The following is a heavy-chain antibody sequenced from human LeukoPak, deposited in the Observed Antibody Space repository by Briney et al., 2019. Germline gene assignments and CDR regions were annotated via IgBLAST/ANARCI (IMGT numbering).Heavy chain of an antibody. D-gene: IGHD1-26*01. J-gene: IGHJ4*02. CDR3: AKDRGEWELLFDY. CDR1: GFTFSSYA. V-gene: IGHV3-30*04. Sequence: PGGSLRLSCAASGFTFSSYAMHWVRQAPGKGLEWVAVISYDGSNKYYADSVKGRFTISRDNSKNTLYLQMNSLRAEDTAVYYCAKDRGEWELLFDYWGQGTLVTVSS. CDR2: ISYDGSNK.